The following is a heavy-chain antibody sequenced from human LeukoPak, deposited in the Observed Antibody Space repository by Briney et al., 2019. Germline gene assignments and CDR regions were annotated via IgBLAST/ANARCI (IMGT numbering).Heavy chain of an antibody. CDR1: GGSISSYY. CDR3: VAGRYYYYYYMDV. V-gene: IGHV4-4*07. J-gene: IGHJ6*03. CDR2: IYTSGST. Sequence: SETLSLTCTVSGGSISSYYWSWIRQPAGKGLEWIGRIYTSGSTNYNPSLKSRVTMSVDTSKNQFSLKLSSVTAADTAVYYYVAGRYYYYYYMDVWGKGTTVTVSS.